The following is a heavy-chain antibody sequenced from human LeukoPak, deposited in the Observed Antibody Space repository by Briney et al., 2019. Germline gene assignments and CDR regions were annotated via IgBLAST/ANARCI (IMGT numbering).Heavy chain of an antibody. CDR1: GFTFSDYY. J-gene: IGHJ3*01. CDR2: ISVSGSNI. CDR3: ARDMTTTGVFDV. V-gene: IGHV3-11*01. Sequence: GGSLRLSCAASGFTFSDYYMSWIRQAPGRGLEWVSYISVSGSNIYYADSVKGRFTISRDNAKSSLYLQMNSLRAGDTALYYCARDMTTTGVFDVWGQGTMVSVPS. D-gene: IGHD4-17*01.